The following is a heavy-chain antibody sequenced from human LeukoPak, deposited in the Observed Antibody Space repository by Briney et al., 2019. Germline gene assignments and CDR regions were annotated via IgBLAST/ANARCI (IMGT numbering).Heavy chain of an antibody. D-gene: IGHD4-17*01. CDR1: GFTFSRYA. V-gene: IGHV3-NL1*01. Sequence: GGSLRLSCSASGFTFSRYAMHWVRQAPGKGLEWVAVIYSGGSTFYADSVKGRFTISRDNAKNSLYLQMNSLRAEDTAVYYCGTWTTVASYFDYWGQGTLVTVSS. CDR3: GTWTTVASYFDY. CDR2: IYSGGST. J-gene: IGHJ4*02.